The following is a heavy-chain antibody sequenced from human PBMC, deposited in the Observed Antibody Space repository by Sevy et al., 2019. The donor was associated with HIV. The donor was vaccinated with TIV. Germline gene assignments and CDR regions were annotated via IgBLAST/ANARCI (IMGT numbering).Heavy chain of an antibody. Sequence: GGSLRLSCAASGFTFSNAWMSWVRQAPGKGLEWVGRIKSKTDCGTTDYAAPVKGRFTISRDDSKNTLYLQMNSLKTEDTAVYYCTTDSLVLGPSFDYWGQGTLVTVSS. CDR3: TTDSLVLGPSFDY. CDR2: IKSKTDCGTT. CDR1: GFTFSNAW. J-gene: IGHJ4*02. V-gene: IGHV3-15*01. D-gene: IGHD2-8*02.